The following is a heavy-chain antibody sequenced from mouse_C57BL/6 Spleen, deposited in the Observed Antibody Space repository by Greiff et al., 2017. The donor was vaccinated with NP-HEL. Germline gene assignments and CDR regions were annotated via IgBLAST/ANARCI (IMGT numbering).Heavy chain of an antibody. Sequence: QVQLQQPGAELVMPGASVKLSCKASGYTFTSYWMHWVKQRPGQGLEWIGEIDPSDSYTNYNQKFKGKSTLTVDKSSSTAYMQLSSLTSEDSAVYYCARAYYYGFDYWGQGTTFTVSS. J-gene: IGHJ2*01. CDR1: GYTFTSYW. CDR2: IDPSDSYT. D-gene: IGHD1-1*01. V-gene: IGHV1-69*01. CDR3: ARAYYYGFDY.